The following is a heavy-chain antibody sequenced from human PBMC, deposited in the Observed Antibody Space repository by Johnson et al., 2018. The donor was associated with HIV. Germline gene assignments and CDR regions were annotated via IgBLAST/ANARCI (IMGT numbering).Heavy chain of an antibody. CDR1: RFTFSSYD. J-gene: IGHJ3*02. Sequence: VQLVESGGGLVQPGGSLRLSCAASRFTFSSYDLHWVRQATGKGLEWVSAIGTAGDRYYPGSVKGRFTISRENAKNSLYLQMNSLRAEDTAVYYCARDDTEADGAFDIWGKGTMVTVSS. CDR3: ARDDTEADGAFDI. V-gene: IGHV3-13*01. D-gene: IGHD2-2*02. CDR2: IGTAGDR.